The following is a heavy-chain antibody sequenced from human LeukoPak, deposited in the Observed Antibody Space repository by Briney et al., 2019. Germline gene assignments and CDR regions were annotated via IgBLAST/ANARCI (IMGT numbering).Heavy chain of an antibody. CDR1: GRSISRGSY. V-gene: IGHV4-38-2*02. J-gene: IGHJ4*02. Sequence: SETLSLTGDISGRSISRGSYWGWIRRPPGKGLEWIGNIDHAGSPYYNPSLRSRVTISVDTSNNQFSLKLSSVTAPDTAVYYCARDRSGYGDFDSWGQGTLVTVSS. CDR3: ARDRSGYGDFDS. D-gene: IGHD5-12*01. CDR2: IDHAGSP.